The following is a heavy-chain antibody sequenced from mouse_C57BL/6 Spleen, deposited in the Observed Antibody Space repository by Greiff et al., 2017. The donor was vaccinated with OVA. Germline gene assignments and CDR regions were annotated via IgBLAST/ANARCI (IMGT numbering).Heavy chain of an antibody. V-gene: IGHV1-18*01. CDR2: INPNNGGT. CDR1: GYTFTDYN. CDR3: ARGSTMITTRAMDY. J-gene: IGHJ4*01. Sequence: VHVKQSGPELVKPGASVKIPCKASGYTFTDYNMDWVTQSHGKSLEWIGDINPNNGGTIYNQKFKGKATLTVDKSSSTAYMELRSLTSEDTAVYYCARGSTMITTRAMDYWGQGTSVTVSS. D-gene: IGHD2-4*01.